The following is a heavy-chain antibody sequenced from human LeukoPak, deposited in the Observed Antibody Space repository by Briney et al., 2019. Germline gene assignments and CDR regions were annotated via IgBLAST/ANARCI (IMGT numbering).Heavy chain of an antibody. Sequence: ASVKVSFKASGGTFSNYTISWVRQAPGQGLERMGRLTPILGIANSAQKFQARVTVTADKSTSTDNMELSSLRSDDTAVYYCARAGGSSSSDYWGQGTLVTVSS. V-gene: IGHV1-69*02. D-gene: IGHD6-6*01. J-gene: IGHJ4*02. CDR1: GGTFSNYT. CDR3: ARAGGSSSSDY. CDR2: LTPILGIA.